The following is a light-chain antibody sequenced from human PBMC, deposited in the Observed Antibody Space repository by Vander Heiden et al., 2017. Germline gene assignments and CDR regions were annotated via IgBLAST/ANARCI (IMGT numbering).Light chain of an antibody. Sequence: QSALTQPPSASGSPGQSVTISCTGTSSDVGGYNYVSWYQQHPGKAPKRIVYDVSERPSGVPDRFSGSKSGNTASLTVSGLQAEDEADYYCSSYAGRNNWVFGGGTKLTVL. J-gene: IGLJ2*01. V-gene: IGLV2-8*01. CDR1: SSDVGGYNY. CDR3: SSYAGRNNWV. CDR2: DVS.